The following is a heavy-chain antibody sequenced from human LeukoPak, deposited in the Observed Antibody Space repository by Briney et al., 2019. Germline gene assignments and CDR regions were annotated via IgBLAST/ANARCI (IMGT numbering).Heavy chain of an antibody. CDR2: VHNSGTT. J-gene: IGHJ4*02. CDR3: AVGPNHYYFDD. CDR1: GDSITSYY. D-gene: IGHD1-14*01. Sequence: SETLSLTCTVSGDSITSYYWSWIRQPPGKGLEWIGNVHNSGTTNYNPSLKSRVTILLDRAKNQFSLKLTSMTAADTAVYFCAVGPNHYYFDDWGQGTLVTVSS. V-gene: IGHV4-59*01.